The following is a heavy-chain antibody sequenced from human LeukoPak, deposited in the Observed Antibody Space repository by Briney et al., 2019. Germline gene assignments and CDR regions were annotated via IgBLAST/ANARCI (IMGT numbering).Heavy chain of an antibody. D-gene: IGHD3-16*01. J-gene: IGHJ6*02. CDR1: GFAFNTAW. V-gene: IGHV3-15*01. Sequence: GWSLRLSCVASGFAFNTAWMIWVRQAPGKGLEWVGRIKSEADDGATDYAAPVKGRFTIARDDSKSTLYLQMNSLKIEDTGVYYCSTVRGRYYYYALDFWGQGTTVTVSS. CDR2: IKSEADDGAT. CDR3: STVRGRYYYYALDF.